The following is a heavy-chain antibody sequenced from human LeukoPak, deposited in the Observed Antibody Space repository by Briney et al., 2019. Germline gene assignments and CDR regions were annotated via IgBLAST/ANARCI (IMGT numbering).Heavy chain of an antibody. J-gene: IGHJ3*02. D-gene: IGHD2-15*01. CDR3: ARGAPLVVITTAAFDI. Sequence: GGSLRLSCAASGFTFSSYSMNWVRQAPGKGLEWVSSISGSSSHIYYGDSVKGRFTISRDNAKNSLYLQMNSLRAEDTAVYYCARGAPLVVITTAAFDIWGQGTMVTVSS. CDR1: GFTFSSYS. V-gene: IGHV3-21*01. CDR2: ISGSSSHI.